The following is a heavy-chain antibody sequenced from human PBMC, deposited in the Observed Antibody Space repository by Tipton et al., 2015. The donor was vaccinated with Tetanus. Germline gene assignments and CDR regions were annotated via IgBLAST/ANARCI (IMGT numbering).Heavy chain of an antibody. V-gene: IGHV3-73*01. D-gene: IGHD1-26*01. CDR1: GFAFSRSS. CDR3: IGAASTTNYFDY. CDR2: IRTKPNNYAS. Sequence: SLRLSCLASGFAFSRSSIFWVRQAPGKGPEWVGRIRTKPNNYASAYGASVRGRFIVSRDDSVNTAYLRMNSLKIEDTAVYYCIGAASTTNYFDYWGQGTLVIVSS. J-gene: IGHJ4*02.